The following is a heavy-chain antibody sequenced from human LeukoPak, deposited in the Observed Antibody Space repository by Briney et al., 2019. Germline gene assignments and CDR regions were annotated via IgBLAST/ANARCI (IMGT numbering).Heavy chain of an antibody. D-gene: IGHD6-19*01. Sequence: GGSLRLSCAASGFTFRDAWMTWVRQAPGKGLEWVGRIRSRSDGGTADYATAVKGRFTISRDDPTNTLYLEMSSLRAEDTAVYYCAKDLLGQWPTVFDYWGQGTLVTVSS. V-gene: IGHV3-15*01. CDR3: AKDLLGQWPTVFDY. CDR1: GFTFRDAW. J-gene: IGHJ4*02. CDR2: IRSRSDGGTA.